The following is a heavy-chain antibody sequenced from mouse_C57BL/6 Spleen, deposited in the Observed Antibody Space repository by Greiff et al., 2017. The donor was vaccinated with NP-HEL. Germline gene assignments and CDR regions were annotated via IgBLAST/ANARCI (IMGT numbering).Heavy chain of an antibody. CDR1: GYTFTDYY. CDR3: ARELAY. Sequence: VQLQQPGPELVKPGASVKLSCKASGYTFTDYYMHWVKQSHGKSLEWIGNINPNNGGTSYNQKFKGKATLTVNKSSSTAYMELRSLTSEDSAVYYCARELAYWGQGTLVTVSA. J-gene: IGHJ3*01. V-gene: IGHV1-22*01. CDR2: INPNNGGT.